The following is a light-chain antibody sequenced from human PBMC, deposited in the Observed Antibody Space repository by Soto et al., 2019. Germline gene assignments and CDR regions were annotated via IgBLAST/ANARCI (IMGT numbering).Light chain of an antibody. CDR2: GAS. Sequence: EIVLTQSPGTLSVSQGESATLSCRGSQSVSSSYLAWYQQKPGQAPRLLIYGASTRATGIPDRFSGSGSGTELTLTISSLQSEDFAVYYCQKYNNWPRTCGQGTKVDIK. CDR3: QKYNNWPRT. V-gene: IGKV3-15*01. J-gene: IGKJ1*01. CDR1: QSVSSSY.